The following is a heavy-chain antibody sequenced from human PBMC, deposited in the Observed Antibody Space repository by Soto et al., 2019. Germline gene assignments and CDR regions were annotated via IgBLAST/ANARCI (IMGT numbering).Heavy chain of an antibody. D-gene: IGHD5-18*01. CDR2: TYYSGTT. V-gene: IGHV4-31*03. J-gene: IGHJ4*02. CDR3: ARRDVATTLVGNDS. Sequence: QVQLQESGPGLVKPSQTLSLTCTVSGDSIGSGGYYWYWVRQHPGKGLEWIGFTYYSGTTYYNPSLKSGVRISVDLSKNQFSLTLRSVTAADTSIYYCARRDVATTLVGNDSWGQGILVTVSS. CDR1: GDSIGSGGYY.